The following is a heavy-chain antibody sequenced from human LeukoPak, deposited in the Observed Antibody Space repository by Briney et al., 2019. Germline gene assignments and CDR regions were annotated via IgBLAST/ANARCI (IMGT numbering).Heavy chain of an antibody. CDR2: TYYRSKWYN. CDR1: GDSVSSNSAA. D-gene: IGHD6-19*01. Sequence: SQTLSLTCAIAGDSVSSNSAAWNWIRQSPSRGLEWLGRTYYRSKWYNDYAVSVKRRITINPDTSKNQFSLQLNSVTPEDTAVYYCARDRIAVAGTRWDAFDIWGQGTMVTVSS. J-gene: IGHJ3*02. V-gene: IGHV6-1*01. CDR3: ARDRIAVAGTRWDAFDI.